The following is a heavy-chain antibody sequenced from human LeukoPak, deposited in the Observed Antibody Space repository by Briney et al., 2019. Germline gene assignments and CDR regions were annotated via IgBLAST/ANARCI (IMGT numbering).Heavy chain of an antibody. V-gene: IGHV3-74*01. CDR3: AKAPGGQLVDY. D-gene: IGHD6-6*01. CDR2: INGDGSST. Sequence: GGSLRLSCAASGFTFSSYWMHWVRQAPGKGLVWVSRINGDGSSTSNADSVKGRFTISRDNAKNTLYLQMNSLRAEDTAVYYCAKAPGGQLVDYWGQGTLVTVSS. CDR1: GFTFSSYW. J-gene: IGHJ4*02.